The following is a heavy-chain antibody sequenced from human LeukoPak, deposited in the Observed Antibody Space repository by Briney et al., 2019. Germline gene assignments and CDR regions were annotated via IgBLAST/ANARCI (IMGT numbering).Heavy chain of an antibody. CDR1: GLTVSSNY. CDR2: IYSDGRT. V-gene: IGHV3-66*01. D-gene: IGHD5-18*01. CDR3: ARDEVGAGNTYVKFDY. J-gene: IGHJ4*02. Sequence: GGSLRLSCAASGLTVSSNYMSWVRQAQGKGLEWVSVIYSDGRTYYADSVQGRFTISRDNSKNTLYLQMNSLRAEDTAVYYCARDEVGAGNTYVKFDYWGQGTLVTVSS.